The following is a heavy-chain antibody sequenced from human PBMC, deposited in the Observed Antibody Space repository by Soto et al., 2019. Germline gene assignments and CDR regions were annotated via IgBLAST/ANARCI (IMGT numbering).Heavy chain of an antibody. CDR3: AREIDNRGFDY. J-gene: IGHJ4*02. Sequence: EVQLVESGGGLVQPGGSLRLSCAASGFTFSSYEINWVRQTPGKGLEWVAYISSSGSTIYYADSVKGRFTISRDNVKNSLYLQMNSLRAEDTAVYYCAREIDNRGFDYWGQGTLVTVSS. V-gene: IGHV3-48*03. D-gene: IGHD1-20*01. CDR1: GFTFSSYE. CDR2: ISSSGSTI.